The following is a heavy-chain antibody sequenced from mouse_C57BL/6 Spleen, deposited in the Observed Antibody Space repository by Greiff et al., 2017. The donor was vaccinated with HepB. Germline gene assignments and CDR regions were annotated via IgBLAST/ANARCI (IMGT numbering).Heavy chain of an antibody. V-gene: IGHV14-4*01. J-gene: IGHJ2*01. CDR1: GFNIKDDY. Sequence: EVQGVESGAELVRPGASVKLSCTASGFNIKDDYMHWVKQRPEQGLEWIGWIDPENGDTEYASKFQGKATITADTSSNTAYLQLSSLTSEDTAVYYCTTGNSRFDYWGQGTTLTVSS. CDR2: IDPENGDT. CDR3: TTGNSRFDY.